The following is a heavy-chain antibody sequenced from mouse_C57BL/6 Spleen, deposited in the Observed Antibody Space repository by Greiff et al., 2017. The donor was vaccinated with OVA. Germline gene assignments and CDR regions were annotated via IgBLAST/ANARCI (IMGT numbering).Heavy chain of an antibody. J-gene: IGHJ3*01. V-gene: IGHV1-18*01. D-gene: IGHD3-2*02. CDR1: GYTFTDYN. CDR2: INPNNGGT. CDR3: ARRGDSSGPAWCAY. Sequence: EVQLQQSGPELVKPGASVKIPCKASGYTFTDYNMDWVKQSHGKSLEWIGDINPNNGGTIYNQKFKGKATLTVDKSSSTAYMELRSLTSEDTAVYYCARRGDSSGPAWCAYWGQGTLVTVSA.